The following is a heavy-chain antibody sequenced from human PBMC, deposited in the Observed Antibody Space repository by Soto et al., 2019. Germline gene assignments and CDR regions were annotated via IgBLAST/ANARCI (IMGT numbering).Heavy chain of an antibody. J-gene: IGHJ6*02. Sequence: SVKVSCKASGFTFTSSAVQWVRQARGQRLEWIGWIVVGSGNTNYAQKFQERVTITRDMSTSTAYMELSSLRSEDTAVYYCAAGHDTAMAKYYHYYGMDVWGQGTTVTVSS. CDR3: AAGHDTAMAKYYHYYGMDV. V-gene: IGHV1-58*01. D-gene: IGHD5-18*01. CDR1: GFTFTSSA. CDR2: IVVGSGNT.